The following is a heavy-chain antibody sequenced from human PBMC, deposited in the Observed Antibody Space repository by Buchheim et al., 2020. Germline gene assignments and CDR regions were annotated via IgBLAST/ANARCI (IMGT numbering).Heavy chain of an antibody. CDR3: AQNGARPDRYGMDV. CDR2: INPNSGGT. V-gene: IGHV1-2*06. Sequence: QVQLVQSGAEVKKPGASVKVSCKASGYTFTGYYMHWVRQAPGQGLEWMGRINPNSGGTNYAQKLQGRVTMTRDTAISPAYLELSRLRSDETAVYYCAQNGARPDRYGMDVWGQGT. J-gene: IGHJ6*02. D-gene: IGHD4-17*01. CDR1: GYTFTGYY.